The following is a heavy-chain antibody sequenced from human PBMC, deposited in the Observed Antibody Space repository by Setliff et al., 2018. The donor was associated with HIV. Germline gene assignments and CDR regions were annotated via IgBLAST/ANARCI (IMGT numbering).Heavy chain of an antibody. CDR3: ARDFSGQQLVGGWFDP. J-gene: IGHJ5*02. Sequence: SVKVSCKASGGTFSGYVISWVRQAPGQGLEWMGGIIPIFGTANYAQKFQGRVTITADESTSTAYMELSSLRSDDTAVCYCARDFSGQQLVGGWFDPWGQGTLVTVSS. CDR2: IIPIFGTA. V-gene: IGHV1-69*13. CDR1: GGTFSGYV. D-gene: IGHD6-13*01.